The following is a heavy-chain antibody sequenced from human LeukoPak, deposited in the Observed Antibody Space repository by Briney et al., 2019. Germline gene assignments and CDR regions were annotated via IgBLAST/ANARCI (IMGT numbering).Heavy chain of an antibody. CDR2: INHSGST. J-gene: IGHJ4*02. V-gene: IGHV4-34*01. Sequence: SETLSLTCAVYGGSFSGYYWSWIRQPPGKGLEWIGEINHSGSTYYNPSLKSRVTISVDTSKNQFSLKLSSVTAADTAVYYCARHRASGWYDYWGQGTLVTVSS. CDR3: ARHRASGWYDY. CDR1: GGSFSGYY. D-gene: IGHD6-19*01.